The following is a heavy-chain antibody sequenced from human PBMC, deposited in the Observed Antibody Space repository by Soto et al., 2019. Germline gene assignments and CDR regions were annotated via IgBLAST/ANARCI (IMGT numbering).Heavy chain of an antibody. CDR2: IYYSGST. CDR3: AGQASVFWSGSKYGMDV. V-gene: IGHV4-39*01. CDR1: GGSISSSSYY. Sequence: QLQLQESGPGLVKPSETLSLTCTVSGGSISSSSYYWGWIRQPPGKGLEWIGSIYYSGSTYYNPSLKSRVTISVDTSKNQFSLKLSSVTAADTAVYYCAGQASVFWSGSKYGMDVWGQGTTVTVSS. D-gene: IGHD3-3*01. J-gene: IGHJ6*02.